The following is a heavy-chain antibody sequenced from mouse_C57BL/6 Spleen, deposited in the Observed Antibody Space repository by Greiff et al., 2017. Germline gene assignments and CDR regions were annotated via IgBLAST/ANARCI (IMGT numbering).Heavy chain of an antibody. CDR3: TRRDWGMDY. CDR2: IYPGDGDT. V-gene: IGHV1-80*01. Sequence: VKLQESGAELVKPGASVKISCKASGYAFSSYWMNWVKQRPGKGLEWIGQIYPGDGDTNYNGKFKGKAILTADKSSSTAYMELRSLTSEDSAVYYCTRRDWGMDYWGQGTSVTVSS. D-gene: IGHD4-1*01. CDR1: GYAFSSYW. J-gene: IGHJ4*01.